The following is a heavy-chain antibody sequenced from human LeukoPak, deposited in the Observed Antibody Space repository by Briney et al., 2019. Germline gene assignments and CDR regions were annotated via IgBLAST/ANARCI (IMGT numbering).Heavy chain of an antibody. Sequence: ASVKVSCKASGYTFTSYDINWVRQATGQGLEWMGWMNPNSGNTGYAQKFQGRVTITRNASISTAYMELSSLRSEDTAVYYCARFIAAACWFDPWGHGTLVTVSS. CDR1: GYTFTSYD. CDR3: ARFIAAACWFDP. V-gene: IGHV1-8*03. J-gene: IGHJ5*02. D-gene: IGHD6-13*01. CDR2: MNPNSGNT.